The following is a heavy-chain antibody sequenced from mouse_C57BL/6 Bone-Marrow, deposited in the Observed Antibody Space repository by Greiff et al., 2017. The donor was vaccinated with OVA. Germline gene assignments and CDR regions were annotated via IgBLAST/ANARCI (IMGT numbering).Heavy chain of an antibody. CDR1: GYTFTSYW. J-gene: IGHJ3*01. CDR2: IYPGSGST. Sequence: QVQLQQPGAELVKPGASVKLSCKASGYTFTSYWITWVKQSPGQGLEWIGDIYPGSGSTNYNEKFKSKATLNVGTSSSTAYMQLSSLIYEDSAVYYCARNSEFAYWGQGTLVTVSA. D-gene: IGHD6-1*01. CDR3: ARNSEFAY. V-gene: IGHV1-55*01.